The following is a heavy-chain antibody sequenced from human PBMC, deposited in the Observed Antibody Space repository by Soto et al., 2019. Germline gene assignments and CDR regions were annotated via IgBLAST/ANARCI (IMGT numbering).Heavy chain of an antibody. CDR3: ARDRFGIAAAVFAFDI. D-gene: IGHD6-13*01. Sequence: GGSLRLSCAASGFTFSSYSMNWVRQAPGKGLEWVSYISSSSSSTIYYADSLKGRFTISRDNAKNSLYLQMNSLRDEDTAVYYCARDRFGIAAAVFAFDIWGQGTMVTVSS. V-gene: IGHV3-48*02. CDR2: ISSSSSSTI. J-gene: IGHJ3*02. CDR1: GFTFSSYS.